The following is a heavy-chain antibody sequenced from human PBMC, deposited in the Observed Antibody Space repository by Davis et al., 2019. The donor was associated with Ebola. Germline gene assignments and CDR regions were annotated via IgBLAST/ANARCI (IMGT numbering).Heavy chain of an antibody. V-gene: IGHV3-23*01. Sequence: PGGSLRLSCAASGFTFSSYAMSWVRQAPGKGLEWVSAISGSGGSAYYADSVKGRFSISRDNSKNTLYLQMNSLRADDTVVYYCAKDDWTIPAHIDYWGQGTLVTVSS. D-gene: IGHD3/OR15-3a*01. CDR3: AKDDWTIPAHIDY. J-gene: IGHJ4*02. CDR2: ISGSGGSA. CDR1: GFTFSSYA.